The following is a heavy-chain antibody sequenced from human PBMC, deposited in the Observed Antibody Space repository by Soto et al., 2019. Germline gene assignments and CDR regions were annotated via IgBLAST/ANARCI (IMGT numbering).Heavy chain of an antibody. V-gene: IGHV1-69*06. CDR2: IIPIFGTA. CDR1: GGTFSSYA. J-gene: IGHJ6*02. CDR3: ARGQDILTGYHYYYYGMDV. Sequence: SVKVSCKASGGTFSSYAISWVRQAPGQGLEWMGGIIPIFGTANYAQKFQGRVTITADKSTSTAYMELSSLRSEDTAVYYCARGQDILTGYHYYYYGMDVWGQGTTVTVSS. D-gene: IGHD3-9*01.